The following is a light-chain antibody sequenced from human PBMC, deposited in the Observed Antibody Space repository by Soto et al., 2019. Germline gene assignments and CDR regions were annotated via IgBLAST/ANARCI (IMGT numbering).Light chain of an antibody. CDR2: TTS. Sequence: DIQVTQSPSSVSASVGDRVTITCRASQDINNWLAWYQQKPGKAPKLLIYTTSNLQSGVPSRFSGSGSGTDFTLTISSLQPEDFATYYCLQANSFPLTFGGGTKVEIK. CDR3: LQANSFPLT. V-gene: IGKV1D-12*01. J-gene: IGKJ4*01. CDR1: QDINNW.